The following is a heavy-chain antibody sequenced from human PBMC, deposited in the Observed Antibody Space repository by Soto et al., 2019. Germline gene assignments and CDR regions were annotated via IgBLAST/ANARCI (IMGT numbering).Heavy chain of an antibody. CDR1: RFTFSSYA. CDR2: ISGGGNDA. D-gene: IGHD3-3*02. V-gene: IGHV3-23*01. Sequence: EVQLLESGGGLVQPGGSLVLSCAASRFTFSSYAMSWVRQAPGKGLAWVSSISGGGNDAYYAYSVKGRFTISRDKCQNTLYLQMSSLRADDTAVYYCARSLFLASTDTDPVDYWGQGALVTVSS. CDR3: ARSLFLASTDTDPVDY. J-gene: IGHJ4*02.